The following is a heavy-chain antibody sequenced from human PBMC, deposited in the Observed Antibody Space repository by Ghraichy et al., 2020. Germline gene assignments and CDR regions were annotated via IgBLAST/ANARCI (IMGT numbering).Heavy chain of an antibody. D-gene: IGHD6-13*01. Sequence: ETLSLTCTVSGGSISSSSYYWGWIRQPPGKGLEWIGSIYYSGSTYYNPSLKSRVTISVDTSKNQFSLKLSSVTAADTAVYYCARRTEKIAAAGRYYFDYWGQGTLVTVSS. J-gene: IGHJ4*02. CDR3: ARRTEKIAAAGRYYFDY. CDR2: IYYSGST. V-gene: IGHV4-39*01. CDR1: GGSISSSSYY.